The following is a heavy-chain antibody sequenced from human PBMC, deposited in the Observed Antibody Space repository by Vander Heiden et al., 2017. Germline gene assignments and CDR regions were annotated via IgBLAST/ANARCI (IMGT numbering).Heavy chain of an antibody. D-gene: IGHD3-16*01. Sequence: QVHLQESRPGLVKPSQTLSPTCTVSGRSISCGGYYWSWSRQHPGKGLEGIGYIYYSGSTYYNPSLKSRVTRSVDTSKNQFSLKLSSVTAADTAVYYCARMGGSKRYYFDYWGQGTLVTVSS. J-gene: IGHJ4*02. CDR2: IYYSGST. CDR3: ARMGGSKRYYFDY. CDR1: GRSISCGGYY. V-gene: IGHV4-31*03.